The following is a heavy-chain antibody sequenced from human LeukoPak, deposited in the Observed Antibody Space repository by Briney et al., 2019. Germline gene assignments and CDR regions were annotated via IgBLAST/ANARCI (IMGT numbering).Heavy chain of an antibody. J-gene: IGHJ4*02. D-gene: IGHD5-18*01. CDR1: GYTFTSYG. CDR2: ISAYNGNT. V-gene: IGHV1-18*01. CDR3: ARGGASGYSYDPFDY. Sequence: GASVKVSCKASGYTFTSYGISWARQAPGQGLEWMGWISAYNGNTNYAQKLQGRVTMTTDTSTSTAYMELRSLRSDDTAVYYCARGGASGYSYDPFDYWGQGTLVTVSS.